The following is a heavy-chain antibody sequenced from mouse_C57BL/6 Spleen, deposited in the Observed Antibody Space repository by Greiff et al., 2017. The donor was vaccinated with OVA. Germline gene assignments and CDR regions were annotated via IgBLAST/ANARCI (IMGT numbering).Heavy chain of an antibody. J-gene: IGHJ1*03. CDR3: ARFEGIRWYFDV. V-gene: IGHV1-4*01. D-gene: IGHD3-3*01. CDR2: INPSSGYT. Sequence: QVHVKQSGAELARPGASVKMSCKASGYTFTSYTMHWVKQRPGQGLEWIGYINPSSGYTKYNQKFKDKATLTADKSSSTAYMQLSSLTSEDSAVYYCARFEGIRWYFDVWGTGTTVTVSS. CDR1: GYTFTSYT.